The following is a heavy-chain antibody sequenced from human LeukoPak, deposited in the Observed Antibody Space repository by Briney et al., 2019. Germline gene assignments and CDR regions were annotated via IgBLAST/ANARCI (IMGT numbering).Heavy chain of an antibody. CDR3: ARLQVVVAARGDNWFDP. J-gene: IGHJ5*02. D-gene: IGHD2-15*01. CDR2: IYPGDSDT. Sequence: GEPLKISCKGSGYSFTSYWIGWVRQMPGKGLEWMGIIYPGDSDTRYSPSFQGQVTISADKSISTAYLQWSSLKASDTAMYYCARLQVVVAARGDNWFDPWGQGTLVTVSS. V-gene: IGHV5-51*01. CDR1: GYSFTSYW.